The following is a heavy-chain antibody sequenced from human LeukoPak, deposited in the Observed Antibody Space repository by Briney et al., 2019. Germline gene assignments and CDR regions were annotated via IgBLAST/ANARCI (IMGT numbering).Heavy chain of an antibody. J-gene: IGHJ5*02. CDR1: GGSFSGYY. D-gene: IGHD3-10*01. CDR2: INHSGST. Sequence: PSETLSLTCAVYGGSFSGYYWSWIRQPPGKGLEWIGEINHSGSTNYNPSLKSRVTISVDTSKNQFSLKLSSVTAADTAVYYCARGTALWFGELRWFDHWGQGTLVTVSS. V-gene: IGHV4-34*01. CDR3: ARGTALWFGELRWFDH.